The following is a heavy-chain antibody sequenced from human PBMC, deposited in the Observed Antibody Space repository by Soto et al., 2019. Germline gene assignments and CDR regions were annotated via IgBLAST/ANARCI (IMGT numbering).Heavy chain of an antibody. J-gene: IGHJ6*02. CDR1: GFTLSAYS. Sequence: EVQLVESGGGLVQPGGSLRLSCAASGFTLSAYSMNWVRQAPGKGLEWISFINSGSDTIYYGDSVKGRFTISRDNAKKALYLQMTSLRDDDTAVYYCARPHLDRPTYYGLDVLGQGTTVTVSS. D-gene: IGHD3-16*01. CDR3: ARPHLDRPTYYGLDV. CDR2: INSGSDTI. V-gene: IGHV3-48*02.